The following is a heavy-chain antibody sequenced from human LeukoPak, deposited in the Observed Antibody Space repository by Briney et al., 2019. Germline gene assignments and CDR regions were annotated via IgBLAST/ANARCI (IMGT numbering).Heavy chain of an antibody. Sequence: SVKVSCKASGRTFSSHAISWVRQAPGQGLERMGGIIPIFGTANYAQKFQGRVTITADESTSTAYMELSSLRSEDTAVYYCAWSAYYYGSGSYYGIDYWGQGTLVTVSS. V-gene: IGHV1-69*13. D-gene: IGHD3-10*01. CDR3: AWSAYYYGSGSYYGIDY. CDR1: GRTFSSHA. CDR2: IIPIFGTA. J-gene: IGHJ4*02.